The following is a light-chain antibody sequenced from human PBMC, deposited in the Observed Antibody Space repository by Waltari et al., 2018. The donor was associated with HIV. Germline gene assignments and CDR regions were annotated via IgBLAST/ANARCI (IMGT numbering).Light chain of an antibody. CDR1: QSVLYSSNNKNY. CDR2: WAS. CDR3: QQYYSTPDT. J-gene: IGKJ2*01. V-gene: IGKV4-1*01. Sequence: DILLTQSPDSLAAPLGERATINCKSSQSVLYSSNNKNYLAWYQQKPGQPPKLLIYWASTRESGVPDRFSGSGSGTDFTLTISSLQAEDVAVYYCQQYYSTPDTFGQGTKLEI.